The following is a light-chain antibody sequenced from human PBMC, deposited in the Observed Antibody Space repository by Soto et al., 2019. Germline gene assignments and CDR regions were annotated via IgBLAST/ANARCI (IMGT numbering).Light chain of an antibody. V-gene: IGLV4-60*02. CDR1: SGHSSYI. CDR2: LEGSGSY. CDR3: ETWDSNPRV. J-gene: IGLJ3*02. Sequence: QLVLTQSSSASASLGSSVKLTCTLSSGHSSYIIAWHQQQPGKAPRYLMKLEGSGSYNKGSGVPDRFSGSSSGADRYLTISNLHFEDEADYYCETWDSNPRVFGGGTKLTVL.